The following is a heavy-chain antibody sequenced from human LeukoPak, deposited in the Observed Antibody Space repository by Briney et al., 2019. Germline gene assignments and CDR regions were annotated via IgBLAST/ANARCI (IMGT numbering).Heavy chain of an antibody. CDR1: GFTFSSYA. J-gene: IGHJ3*02. V-gene: IGHV3-30-3*02. CDR2: ISYDGSNK. D-gene: IGHD3-3*01. CDR3: VKDTIFAAIIQGNDAFDI. Sequence: GGSLRLSCAASGFTFSSYAMHWVRQAPGKGLEWVAVISYDGSNKYYADSVKGRFTVSRDNSKNTLYLQMNSLRGEDTAMYYCVKDTIFAAIIQGNDAFDIWGQGTMVTVSS.